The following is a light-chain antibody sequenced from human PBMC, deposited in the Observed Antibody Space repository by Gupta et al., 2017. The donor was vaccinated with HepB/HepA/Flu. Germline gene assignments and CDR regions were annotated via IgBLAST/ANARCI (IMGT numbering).Light chain of an antibody. CDR1: SSKIGTDT. V-gene: IGLV1-44*01. J-gene: IGLJ3*02. CDR2: NNS. Sequence: QSMLTQPPSVSGTPGQRVTISCSGSSSKIGTDTVNWYQQLPGTAPKYLIYNNSQRPSGVPDRFSGSTSGTSASLAITVLQSEDEADYYCAAWDDSMNGWVFGGGTKLTVL. CDR3: AAWDDSMNGWV.